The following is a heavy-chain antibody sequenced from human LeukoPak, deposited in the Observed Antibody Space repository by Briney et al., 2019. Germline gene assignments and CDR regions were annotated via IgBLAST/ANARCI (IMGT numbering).Heavy chain of an antibody. CDR3: ARDGQWEGNLDY. CDR1: GYTFTSYG. D-gene: IGHD1-26*01. J-gene: IGHJ4*02. CDR2: ISAYNGNT. Sequence: ASVKLSCKASGYTFTSYGISWVRQAPGQGLEGMGWISAYNGNTNYAQKLQGRVTMTTDTYTSTAYMELRSLRSDDTAVYYCARDGQWEGNLDYWGQGTLVTVSS. V-gene: IGHV1-18*01.